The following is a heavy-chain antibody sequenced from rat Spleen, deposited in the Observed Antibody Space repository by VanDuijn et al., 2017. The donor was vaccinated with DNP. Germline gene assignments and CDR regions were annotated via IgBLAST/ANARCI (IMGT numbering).Heavy chain of an antibody. CDR2: ISYDGSTT. D-gene: IGHD1-9*01. Sequence: EVQLVESGGGLVQPGRSLKLSCAASGFTFSDYNMAWVRQAPKKGLEWVATISYDGSTTYYQDSVKGRFTISRDNSKSTLYLQMDSLRSEDTATYYCARRGHTTGLNWFAYWGQGTLVTVSS. J-gene: IGHJ3*01. CDR3: ARRGHTTGLNWFAY. CDR1: GFTFSDYN. V-gene: IGHV5-7*01.